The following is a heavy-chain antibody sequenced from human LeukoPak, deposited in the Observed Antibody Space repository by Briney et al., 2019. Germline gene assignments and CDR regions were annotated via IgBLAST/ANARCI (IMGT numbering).Heavy chain of an antibody. CDR1: GDSVSSNSAA. CDR2: TYYRSKWYN. V-gene: IGHV6-1*01. D-gene: IGHD3-16*02. Sequence: SQTLSLTCAISGDSVSSNSAAWNWIRQSPSRGLEWLGRTYYRSKWYNDYAVSAKSRITINPDTSKNQFSLQLNSVTPEDTAVYYCARVGDMITFGGVIVEGYFDYWGQGTLVTVSS. J-gene: IGHJ4*02. CDR3: ARVGDMITFGGVIVEGYFDY.